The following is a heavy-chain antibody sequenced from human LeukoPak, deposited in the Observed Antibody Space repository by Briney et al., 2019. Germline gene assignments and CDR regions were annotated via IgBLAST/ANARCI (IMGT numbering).Heavy chain of an antibody. Sequence: LETLSLTCAVYGGSFSGYYWSWTRQPPGKGLEWIGEINHSGSTNYNPSLKSRVTISVDTSKNRFSLKLSSVTAADTAVYYRARLKYGSASRDAFDIWGQGTMVTVSS. CDR1: GGSFSGYY. CDR2: INHSGST. V-gene: IGHV4-34*01. J-gene: IGHJ3*02. CDR3: ARLKYGSASRDAFDI. D-gene: IGHD3-10*01.